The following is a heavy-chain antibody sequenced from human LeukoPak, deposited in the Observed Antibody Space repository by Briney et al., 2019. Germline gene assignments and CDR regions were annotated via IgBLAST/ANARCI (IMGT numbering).Heavy chain of an antibody. V-gene: IGHV4-34*01. Sequence: SETLSLTCAVYGGSFSGYYWSWIRQPPGKGLEWIGEINHSGSTNYNPSLKSRVTISVDTSKNQFSLKLSSVTAADTAVYYCARASRDSSGYYRRKSKSSRFDPWGQGTLVTVSS. CDR2: INHSGST. CDR1: GGSFSGYY. J-gene: IGHJ5*02. CDR3: ARASRDSSGYYRRKSKSSRFDP. D-gene: IGHD3-22*01.